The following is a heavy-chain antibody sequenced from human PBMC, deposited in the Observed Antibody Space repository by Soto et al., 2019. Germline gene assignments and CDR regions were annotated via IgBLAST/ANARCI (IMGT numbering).Heavy chain of an antibody. V-gene: IGHV4-31*03. CDR2: FYSSGSI. CDR3: ARMYSSGSGWFHP. Sequence: SETLSLTCFVSGYSITAGGYYWSWVRHHPGKGLEWIGSFYSSGSIIYNPSLRSRVSISGDTSSNQFSMSLTSVTAADTARYYCARMYSSGSGWFHPWGQGTLVTVSS. CDR1: GYSITAGGYY. J-gene: IGHJ5*02. D-gene: IGHD6-19*01.